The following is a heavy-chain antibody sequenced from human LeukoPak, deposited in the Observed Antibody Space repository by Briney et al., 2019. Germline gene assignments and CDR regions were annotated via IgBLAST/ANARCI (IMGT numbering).Heavy chain of an antibody. CDR3: ARDRGSYFSGWFDP. V-gene: IGHV3-11*01. D-gene: IGHD1-26*01. Sequence: PGGSLRLSCAASGFTFSDYYMSWIRQAPGKGLGWVSYISSSGSTIYYADSVKGRFTISRDNAKNSLYLQMNSLRAEDTAVYYCARDRGSYFSGWFDPWGQGTLVTVSS. J-gene: IGHJ5*02. CDR2: ISSSGSTI. CDR1: GFTFSDYY.